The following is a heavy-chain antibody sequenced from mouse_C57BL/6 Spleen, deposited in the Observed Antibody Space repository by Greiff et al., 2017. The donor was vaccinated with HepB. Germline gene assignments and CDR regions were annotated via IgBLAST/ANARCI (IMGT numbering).Heavy chain of an antibody. Sequence: EVKLMESGGGLVKPGGSLKLSCAASGFTFSDYGMHWVRQAPEKGLEWVAYISSGSSTIYYADTVKGRFTISRDNAKNTLFLQMTSLRSEDTAMYYCARWGYGSSYVYAMDYWGQGTSVTVSS. D-gene: IGHD1-1*01. J-gene: IGHJ4*01. CDR1: GFTFSDYG. V-gene: IGHV5-17*01. CDR2: ISSGSSTI. CDR3: ARWGYGSSYVYAMDY.